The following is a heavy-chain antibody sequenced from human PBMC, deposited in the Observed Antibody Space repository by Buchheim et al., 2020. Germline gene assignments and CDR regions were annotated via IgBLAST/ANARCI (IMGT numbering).Heavy chain of an antibody. Sequence: QVQLVESGGGVVQPGRSLRLSCAASGFTFSSYGMHWVRQAPGKGLEWVAVISYDGSNKYYADSVKGRFTISRDNSKNKLYLQMNSLRAEDTAVYYCAKDPYYYDSSGYSTSYYFDYWGQGTL. D-gene: IGHD3-22*01. CDR1: GFTFSSYG. CDR2: ISYDGSNK. J-gene: IGHJ4*02. CDR3: AKDPYYYDSSGYSTSYYFDY. V-gene: IGHV3-30*18.